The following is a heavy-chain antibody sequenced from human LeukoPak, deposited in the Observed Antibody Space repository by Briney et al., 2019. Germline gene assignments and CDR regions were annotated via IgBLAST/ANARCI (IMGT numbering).Heavy chain of an antibody. Sequence: GGSLRLSCAASGFTFSSYSMNWVRQAPGKGLEWVSYISSSSSTIYYADSVKGRFTISRGNAKNSLYLQMNSLRAEDTAVYYCAMSIFPYYYYMDVWGKGTTVTVSS. CDR3: AMSIFPYYYYMDV. V-gene: IGHV3-48*01. D-gene: IGHD3-3*01. CDR1: GFTFSSYS. J-gene: IGHJ6*03. CDR2: ISSSSSTI.